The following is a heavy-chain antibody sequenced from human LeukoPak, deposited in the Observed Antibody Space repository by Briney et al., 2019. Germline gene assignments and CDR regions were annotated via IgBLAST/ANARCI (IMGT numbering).Heavy chain of an antibody. V-gene: IGHV4-34*01. J-gene: IGHJ4*02. D-gene: IGHD3/OR15-3a*01. CDR2: INHSGST. CDR3: ARGLRTGYLIRDYFDY. CDR1: GFTFSSYS. Sequence: GSLRLSCAASGFTFSSYSMNWVRQPPGKGLEWIGEINHSGSTNYNPSLKSRVTISVDTSKNQFSLKLSSVTAADTAVYYCARGLRTGYLIRDYFDYWGQGTLVTVSS.